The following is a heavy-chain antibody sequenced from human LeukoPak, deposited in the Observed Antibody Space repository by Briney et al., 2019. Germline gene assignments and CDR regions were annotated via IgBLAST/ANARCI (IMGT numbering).Heavy chain of an antibody. V-gene: IGHV3-21*01. CDR3: ARVVRDIAVVVAATPSYRFDY. D-gene: IGHD2-15*01. Sequence: GGSLRLSCAASGFTFSSYSMNWVRQAPGKGLEWVSSIGSSSSYIYYADSVKGRFTISRDNAKNSLYLQMNSLRAEDTAVYYCARVVRDIAVVVAATPSYRFDYWGQGTLVTVSS. CDR2: IGSSSSYI. J-gene: IGHJ4*02. CDR1: GFTFSSYS.